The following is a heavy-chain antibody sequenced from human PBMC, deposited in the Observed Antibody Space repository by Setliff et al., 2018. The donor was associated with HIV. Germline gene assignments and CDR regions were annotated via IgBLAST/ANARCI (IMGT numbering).Heavy chain of an antibody. CDR3: TTPMRYDSAASRT. J-gene: IGHJ5*02. D-gene: IGHD3-22*01. Sequence: GGSLRLSCAASGLTFRDAWMSWVRQAPGKGLEWVVRIRSAVDGGTTDYSAPVKGRFSILRDDSKSTLYLQMNSLKTEDTAVYFCTTPMRYDSAASRTWGQGTLVTVSS. CDR2: IRSAVDGGTT. V-gene: IGHV3-15*01. CDR1: GLTFRDAW.